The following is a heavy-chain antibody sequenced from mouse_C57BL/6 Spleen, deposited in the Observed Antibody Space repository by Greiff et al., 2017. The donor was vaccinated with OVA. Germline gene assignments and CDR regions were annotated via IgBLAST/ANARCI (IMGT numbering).Heavy chain of an antibody. J-gene: IGHJ2*01. V-gene: IGHV5-4*03. Sequence: EVNVVESGGGLVKPGGSLKLSCAASGFTFSSYAMSWVRQTPEKRLEWVATISDGGSYTYYPDNVKGRFTISRDNAKNNLYLQMSHLKSEDTAMYYCARAGITFDYWGQGTTLTVSS. CDR2: ISDGGSYT. CDR3: ARAGITFDY. D-gene: IGHD1-1*01. CDR1: GFTFSSYA.